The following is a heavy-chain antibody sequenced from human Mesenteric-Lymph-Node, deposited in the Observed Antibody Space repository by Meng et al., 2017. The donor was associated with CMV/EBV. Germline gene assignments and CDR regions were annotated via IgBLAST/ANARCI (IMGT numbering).Heavy chain of an antibody. CDR3: ARGPSGWYTKTFDY. D-gene: IGHD6-19*01. V-gene: IGHV4-34*01. J-gene: IGHJ4*02. CDR1: GGSFSGYY. Sequence: SETLSLTCAVYGGSFSGYYWSWIRQPPGKGLEWIGEINHSGSTNYNPSLKSRVTISVDTSKNQFSLKLSSVTAADTAVYYCARGPSGWYTKTFDYWGQGTLVTVSS. CDR2: INHSGST.